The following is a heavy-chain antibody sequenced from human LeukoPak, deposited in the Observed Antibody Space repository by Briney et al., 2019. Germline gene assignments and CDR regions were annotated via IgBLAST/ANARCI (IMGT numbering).Heavy chain of an antibody. CDR1: GCSISSSSYY. CDR2: IYYSGST. J-gene: IGHJ5*02. D-gene: IGHD3-3*01. Sequence: NPSETLSLTCTVSGCSISSSSYYWGWIRQPPGKGLEWIGSIYYSGSTYYNPSLKSLVTISLDTSTNQFSLKLRSVTAADTAVYYCARRGAIFGVVSEFDPWGQGTLVTVSS. V-gene: IGHV4-39*01. CDR3: ARRGAIFGVVSEFDP.